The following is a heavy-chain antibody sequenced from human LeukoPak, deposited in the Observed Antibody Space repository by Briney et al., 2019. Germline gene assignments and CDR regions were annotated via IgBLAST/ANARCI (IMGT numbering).Heavy chain of an antibody. CDR1: GFTFSSYA. D-gene: IGHD3-9*01. Sequence: GGSLRLSCAASGFTFSSYAMSWVRQAPGKGLEWVSAISGSGGSTYYADSVKGRFTISRDNSKNTLYLQMNSLRAEDTAVYYCAKGYYDILPGYYPTIDYWGQGTLVTVSS. V-gene: IGHV3-23*01. CDR3: AKGYYDILPGYYPTIDY. J-gene: IGHJ4*02. CDR2: ISGSGGST.